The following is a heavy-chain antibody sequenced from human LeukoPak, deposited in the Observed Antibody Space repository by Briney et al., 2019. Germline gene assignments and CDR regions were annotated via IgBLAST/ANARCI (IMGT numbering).Heavy chain of an antibody. CDR2: ISSSSSTI. D-gene: IGHD3-9*01. CDR1: GFTFSSYA. V-gene: IGHV3-48*01. J-gene: IGHJ6*02. Sequence: AGGSLRLSCAASGFTFSSYAMSWVRQAPGKGLEWVSYISSSSSTIYYADSVKGRFTISRDNSKNTLYLQMNSLRAEDTAVYYCAKDSSYDILTGYDGMDVWGQGTTVTVSS. CDR3: AKDSSYDILTGYDGMDV.